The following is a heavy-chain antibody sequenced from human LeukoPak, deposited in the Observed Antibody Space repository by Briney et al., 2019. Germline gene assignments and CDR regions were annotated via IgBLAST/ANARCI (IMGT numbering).Heavy chain of an antibody. J-gene: IGHJ4*02. CDR2: ISAYNGNT. CDR3: ARVDGYNPIPSDY. CDR1: GYTFTSYG. V-gene: IGHV1-18*01. D-gene: IGHD5-12*01. Sequence: ASVKVSCKASGYTFTSYGISWVRQAPGQGLEWMGWISAYNGNTNYAQKLQGRVTMTTDTSTSTAYVELRSLRSDDTAVYYCARVDGYNPIPSDYWGQGTLVTVSS.